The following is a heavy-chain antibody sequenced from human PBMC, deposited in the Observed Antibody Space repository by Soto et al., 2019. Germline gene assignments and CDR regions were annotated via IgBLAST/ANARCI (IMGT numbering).Heavy chain of an antibody. D-gene: IGHD3-22*01. V-gene: IGHV1-3*01. Sequence: ASVKVSCKASGYTFTSYAMHWVRQAPGQRLEWMGWINAGNGNTKYSQKFQGRVTTTADESTSTAYVELSSLRSEDTAVYYCARGVARYYDSSGYPTGLFDYWGQGTLVTVSS. CDR3: ARGVARYYDSSGYPTGLFDY. CDR1: GYTFTSYA. J-gene: IGHJ4*02. CDR2: INAGNGNT.